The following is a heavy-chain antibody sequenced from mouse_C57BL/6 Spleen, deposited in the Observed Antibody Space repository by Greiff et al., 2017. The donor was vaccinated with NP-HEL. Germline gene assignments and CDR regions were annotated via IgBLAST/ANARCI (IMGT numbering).Heavy chain of an antibody. D-gene: IGHD1-1*01. CDR3: ARWGTVVDFDY. CDR1: GYAFSSSW. CDR2: IYPGDGDT. Sequence: VQLQQSGPELVKPGASVKISCKASGYAFSSSWMNWVKQRPGKGLEWIGRIYPGDGDTNYNGKFKGKATLTADKSSSTAYMQLSSLTSEDSAVYFCARWGTVVDFDYWGQGTTLTVSS. J-gene: IGHJ2*01. V-gene: IGHV1-82*01.